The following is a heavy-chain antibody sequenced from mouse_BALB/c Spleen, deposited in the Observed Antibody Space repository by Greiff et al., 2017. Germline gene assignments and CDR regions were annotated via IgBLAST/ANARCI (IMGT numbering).Heavy chain of an antibody. V-gene: IGHV14-3*02. D-gene: IGHD1-2*01. CDR1: GFNIKDTY. CDR2: IDPANGNT. Sequence: EVQLQQSGAELVKPGASVKLSCTASGFNIKDTYMHWVKQRPEQGLEWIGKIDPANGNTKYDPKFQGTATITADTSSNTAYLQLSSLTSEDTAVYYCARYGTTATFDYWGQGTTLTVSS. CDR3: ARYGTTATFDY. J-gene: IGHJ2*01.